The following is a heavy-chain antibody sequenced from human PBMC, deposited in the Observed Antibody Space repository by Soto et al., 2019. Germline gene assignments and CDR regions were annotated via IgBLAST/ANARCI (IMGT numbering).Heavy chain of an antibody. CDR2: ISGSGATT. Sequence: EVRLLESGGGLVQPGGSLRLSCAASGFTFSTYAMSWVRQAPGKGLEWVSAISGSGATTYYADSVKGRCSISRDDSKNTLYLQVKSLRAEDTAVYYCAKAAISWSFGYFFDYWGQGALVTVSS. J-gene: IGHJ4*02. CDR3: AKAAISWSFGYFFDY. V-gene: IGHV3-23*01. CDR1: GFTFSTYA. D-gene: IGHD5-18*01.